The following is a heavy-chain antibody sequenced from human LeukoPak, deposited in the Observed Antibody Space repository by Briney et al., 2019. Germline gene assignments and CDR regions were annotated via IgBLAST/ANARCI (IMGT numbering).Heavy chain of an antibody. J-gene: IGHJ4*02. CDR3: ASLAPTEFQKTPRDY. V-gene: IGHV4-34*01. CDR2: INHSGST. Sequence: SETLSLTCAVYGGSFSGYYWSWIRQPPGKGLEWIGEINHSGSTNYNPSLKSRVTISVDTSKNQFSLKLSSVTAADTAVYYCASLAPTEFQKTPRDYWGQGTLVTVSS. CDR1: GGSFSGYY. D-gene: IGHD3-10*01.